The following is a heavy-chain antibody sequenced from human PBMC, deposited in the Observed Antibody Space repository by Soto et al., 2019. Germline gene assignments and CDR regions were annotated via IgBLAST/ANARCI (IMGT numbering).Heavy chain of an antibody. D-gene: IGHD5-18*01. Sequence: QGQLGQSGAEVKKPGSSVKVSCKASGGTFSSYAISWVRQAPGQGLEWMGGIIPMFGTANDAQKFQGRVTITADESTSTAYMELSSLRSEDTAVYYCARVGYGYGCNWFDPWGQGTLVTVSS. V-gene: IGHV1-69*01. CDR3: ARVGYGYGCNWFDP. CDR2: IIPMFGTA. CDR1: GGTFSSYA. J-gene: IGHJ5*02.